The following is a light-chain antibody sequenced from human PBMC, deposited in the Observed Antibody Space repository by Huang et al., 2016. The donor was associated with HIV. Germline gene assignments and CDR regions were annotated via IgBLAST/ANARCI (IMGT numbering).Light chain of an antibody. J-gene: IGKJ4*01. V-gene: IGKV1-NL1*01. CDR3: QQYYNTTLS. Sequence: DIQMTQSPSSLSASVGHRVTITCRASRGISNSLAWYQQQPGKAPKLLLYAASRLQGGVPSRFSGSGSRTDYTLTISSLQPEDSATYYCQQYYNTTLSFGGGTKVEIK. CDR1: RGISNS. CDR2: AAS.